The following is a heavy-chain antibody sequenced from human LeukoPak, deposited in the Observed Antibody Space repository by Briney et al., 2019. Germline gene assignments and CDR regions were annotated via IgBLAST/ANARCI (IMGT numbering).Heavy chain of an antibody. D-gene: IGHD2-2*01. CDR3: ARWHQLDAFDI. Sequence: PGGSLRLSCAASGFTFSSYSMNWVRQAPGKGLEWVSYISSSSSTIYYADSVKGRFTISRDNAKNSLYLQMNSLRAEDTAVYYCARWHQLDAFDIWGQGTMVTVSS. CDR2: ISSSSSTI. CDR1: GFTFSSYS. V-gene: IGHV3-48*01. J-gene: IGHJ3*02.